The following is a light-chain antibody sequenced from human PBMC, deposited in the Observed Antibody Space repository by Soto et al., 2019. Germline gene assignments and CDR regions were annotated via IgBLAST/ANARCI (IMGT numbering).Light chain of an antibody. Sequence: VLTQPPSASGTPGQRVTISCSGSSSNIGSNTVNWYQQLPGTAPKLLIYSNNQRPPGVPDRFSGSKSGTSASLAISGLQSEDEADYYCAAWDDSLNGYVFGTGTKVTVL. J-gene: IGLJ1*01. CDR3: AAWDDSLNGYV. CDR1: SSNIGSNT. V-gene: IGLV1-44*01. CDR2: SNN.